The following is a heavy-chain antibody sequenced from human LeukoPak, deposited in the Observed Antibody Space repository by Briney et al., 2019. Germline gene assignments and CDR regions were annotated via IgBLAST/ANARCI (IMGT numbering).Heavy chain of an antibody. V-gene: IGHV3-23*01. CDR2: ISDPHSGSET. Sequence: PGGSLRLSCAASGFTFGNYAMSWVRQAPGQGLEWVSTISDPHSGSETHYADSVQGRFTISRDDSQNMVYLQMDSLRAEDTAVYYCTTRLRNHFDYWGQGTQVTVSS. CDR3: TTRLRNHFDY. J-gene: IGHJ4*02. D-gene: IGHD5-12*01. CDR1: GFTFGNYA.